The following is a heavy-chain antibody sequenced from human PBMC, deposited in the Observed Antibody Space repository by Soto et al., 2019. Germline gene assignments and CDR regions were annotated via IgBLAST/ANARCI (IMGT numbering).Heavy chain of an antibody. V-gene: IGHV1-3*01. CDR2: INAGNGNT. J-gene: IGHJ4*02. D-gene: IGHD1-7*01. CDR3: ATTLSWNYAQGTSLVY. Sequence: GASVKVSCKAFGYTFTSYAMHWVRQAPGQRLEWMGWINAGNGNTKYSQKFQGRVTITRDTSASTAYMELSSLRSEDTAVYYRATTLSWNYAQGTSLVYWGQGTLVTVSS. CDR1: GYTFTSYA.